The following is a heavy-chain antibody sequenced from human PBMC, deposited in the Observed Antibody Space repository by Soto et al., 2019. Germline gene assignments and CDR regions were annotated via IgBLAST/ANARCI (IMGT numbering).Heavy chain of an antibody. J-gene: IGHJ4*02. V-gene: IGHV3-49*03. CDR1: GFTFGDYA. CDR2: IRSKAYGGTT. D-gene: IGHD3-3*01. Sequence: GGSLRLSCTASGFTFGDYAMSWFRQAPGKGLEWVGFIRSKAYGGTTEYDASVKGRFTISRDDSKSIAYLQMNSLKTEDTAVFFCTRGVSVLRFLWRLLPGVDYWGQGTLVTGS. CDR3: TRGVSVLRFLWRLLPGVDY.